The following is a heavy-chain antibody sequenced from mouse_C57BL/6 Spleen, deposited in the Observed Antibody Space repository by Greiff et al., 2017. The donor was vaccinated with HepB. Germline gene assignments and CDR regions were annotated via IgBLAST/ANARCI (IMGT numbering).Heavy chain of an antibody. V-gene: IGHV1-59*01. CDR3: ARGAGYFDY. Sequence: VQLQQSGAELVRPGTSVKLSCKASGYTFTSYWMHWVKQRPGQGLEWIGVIDPSDSYTNYNQKFKGKATLTVDTSSSTAYMQLSSLTSEDSAVYYCARGAGYFDYWGQGTTLTVSS. CDR1: GYTFTSYW. J-gene: IGHJ2*01. CDR2: IDPSDSYT.